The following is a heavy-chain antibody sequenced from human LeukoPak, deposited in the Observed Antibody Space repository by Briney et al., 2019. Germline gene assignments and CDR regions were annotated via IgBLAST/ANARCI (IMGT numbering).Heavy chain of an antibody. V-gene: IGHV3-30*03. CDR3: ARSSYDSSGYYSYFDY. J-gene: IGHJ4*02. Sequence: GGSLRLSCAASGFTFSSYSMNWVRQAPGKGLEWVAVISYDGSNKYYADSVKGRFTISRDNSKNALYLQMNSLRAEDTAVYYCARSSYDSSGYYSYFDYWGQGTLVTVSS. D-gene: IGHD3-22*01. CDR1: GFTFSSYS. CDR2: ISYDGSNK.